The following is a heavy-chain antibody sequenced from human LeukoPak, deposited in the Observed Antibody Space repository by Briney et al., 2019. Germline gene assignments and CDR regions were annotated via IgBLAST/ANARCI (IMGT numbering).Heavy chain of an antibody. V-gene: IGHV4-30-2*01. CDR2: IYHSGST. D-gene: IGHD3-3*01. J-gene: IGHJ4*02. Sequence: TLSLTCAVSGGSISSGGYSWSWIRQPPGKGLEWIGYIYHSGSTHYNPSLKSRVTISVDRSKNQFSLKLSSVTAADTAVYYCASTTYYDFWSGHFDYWGRGTLVTVSS. CDR3: ASTTYYDFWSGHFDY. CDR1: GGSISSGGYS.